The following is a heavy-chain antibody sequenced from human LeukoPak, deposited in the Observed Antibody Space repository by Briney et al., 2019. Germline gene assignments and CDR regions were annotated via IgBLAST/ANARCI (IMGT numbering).Heavy chain of an antibody. Sequence: SETLSLTCTVSGGSISSGGYYWSWIRQPPGKGLEWIGYIYHSGSTYYNPSLKSRVTISVDRSKNQFSLKLSSVTAADTAVYYCARAGVPQLSGEGWFDPWGQGTLVTVSS. D-gene: IGHD5-18*01. J-gene: IGHJ5*02. V-gene: IGHV4-30-2*01. CDR2: IYHSGST. CDR1: GGSISSGGYY. CDR3: ARAGVPQLSGEGWFDP.